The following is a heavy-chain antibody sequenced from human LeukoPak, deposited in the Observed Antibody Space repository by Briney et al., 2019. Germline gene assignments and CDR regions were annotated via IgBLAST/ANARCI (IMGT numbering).Heavy chain of an antibody. CDR1: GYTFSGYY. Sequence: GASVKVSCKGSGYTFSGYYMHWVRQAPGQGLEWMGWINPNSGGTNYAQKFQGRVTITRDTSISTAYMELSRLRSDDTAVYYCARGYCSGGSCTGAFDIWGQGTMVTVSS. CDR3: ARGYCSGGSCTGAFDI. V-gene: IGHV1-2*02. D-gene: IGHD2-15*01. CDR2: INPNSGGT. J-gene: IGHJ3*02.